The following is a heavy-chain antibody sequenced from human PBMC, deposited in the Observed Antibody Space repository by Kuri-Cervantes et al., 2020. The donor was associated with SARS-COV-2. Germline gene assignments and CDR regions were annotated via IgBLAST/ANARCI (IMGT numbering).Heavy chain of an antibody. CDR2: IYPGDSDT. J-gene: IGHJ6*02. Sequence: GGSLRLSCKGSGYSFTSYWIGWVRQMPGKGLEWMGIIYPGDSDTRYSPSFQGQVTISADKSISTAYLQWSSLKASDTAMYYRARRVAASYYYGMDVWGQGTTVTVSS. V-gene: IGHV5-51*01. D-gene: IGHD6-13*01. CDR3: ARRVAASYYYGMDV. CDR1: GYSFTSYW.